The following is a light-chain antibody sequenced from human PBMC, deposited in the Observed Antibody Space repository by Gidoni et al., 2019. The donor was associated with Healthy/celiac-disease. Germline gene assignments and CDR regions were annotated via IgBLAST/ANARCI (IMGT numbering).Light chain of an antibody. CDR1: QGSSNY. J-gene: IGKJ1*01. CDR2: AAS. V-gene: IGKV1-27*01. CDR3: QKYNSAART. Sequence: DIQLTKSPSSLSASVGDRVTITCRASQGSSNYLAWYQQKPGKVPKLLISAASTLQSGVPSRFSGSGSGTDFTLTIISLQPEDVATYYCQKYNSAARTFGQGTKVEIK.